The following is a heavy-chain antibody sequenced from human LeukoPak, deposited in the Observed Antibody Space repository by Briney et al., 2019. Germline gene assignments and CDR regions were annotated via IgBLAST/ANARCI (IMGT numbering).Heavy chain of an antibody. V-gene: IGHV3-33*06. J-gene: IGHJ5*02. Sequence: GGSLRLSCAASGFTFGSHGMQWVRQAPGKGLEGVALIWYDGSKTNYVDSVMGRFTISRDSSKNTLYLQMDNLRVEDTAVYFCAKDLSYGSLWFDPWGQGTLVTVSS. CDR1: GFTFGSHG. CDR2: IWYDGSKT. CDR3: AKDLSYGSLWFDP. D-gene: IGHD3-10*01.